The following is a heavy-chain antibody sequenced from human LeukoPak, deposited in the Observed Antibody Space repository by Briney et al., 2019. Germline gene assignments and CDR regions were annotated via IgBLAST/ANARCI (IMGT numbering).Heavy chain of an antibody. D-gene: IGHD2-21*01. CDR3: ARSLIPLGMDV. CDR1: GFTFSSYE. Sequence: GGSLRLSCAASGFTFSSYEVIWVRQAPGKGLEWVSYMSSSGTTIHYVDSVKGRFRNSRDNAKNTVYLEMNSLRSEDTAVYYCARSLIPLGMDVWGQGTTVTVSS. CDR2: MSSSGTTI. V-gene: IGHV3-48*03. J-gene: IGHJ6*02.